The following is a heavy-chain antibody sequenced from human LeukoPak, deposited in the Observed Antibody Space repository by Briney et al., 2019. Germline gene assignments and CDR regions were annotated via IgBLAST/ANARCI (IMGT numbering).Heavy chain of an antibody. Sequence: GGSLRLSCAASGFTFSSYGMHWVRQAPGKGLEWVAVIWYDGSNKYYADSVKGRFTISRDNSKNTLYLQMNSQRAEDTAVYYCARDPRYYYDSSGYYSPNHYFDYWGQGTLVTVSS. J-gene: IGHJ4*02. D-gene: IGHD3-22*01. CDR2: IWYDGSNK. V-gene: IGHV3-33*01. CDR3: ARDPRYYYDSSGYYSPNHYFDY. CDR1: GFTFSSYG.